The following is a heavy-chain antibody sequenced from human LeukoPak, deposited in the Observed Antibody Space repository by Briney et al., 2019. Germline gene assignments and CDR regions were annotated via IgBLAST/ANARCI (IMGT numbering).Heavy chain of an antibody. CDR2: IYYSGST. CDR1: GGSISSGDYY. J-gene: IGHJ6*03. CDR3: ASSPTGSYYYGSGSCWPHYYYYYMDV. D-gene: IGHD3-10*01. Sequence: PSETLSLTCTVSGGSISSGDYYWSWIRQPPGKGLEWIGYIYYSGSTYYNPSLKSRVTISVDTSKNQFSLKLSSVTAADTAVYYCASSPTGSYYYGSGSCWPHYYYYYMDVWGKGTTVTVSS. V-gene: IGHV4-30-4*08.